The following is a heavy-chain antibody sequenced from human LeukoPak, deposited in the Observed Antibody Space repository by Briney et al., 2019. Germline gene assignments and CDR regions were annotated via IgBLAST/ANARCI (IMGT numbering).Heavy chain of an antibody. CDR1: GYNFATSG. Sequence: ASVRVSCKAYGYNFATSGIGWVRQAPGQGLDWLGWISGYNGNTKSAPKLQGRVTMTMDTSTDTAYLELGRLRVDDTDIYYCARDLGPYTGSYYSYYHYMDVWGEGTSVTVSS. D-gene: IGHD1-26*01. J-gene: IGHJ6*03. CDR2: ISGYNGNT. CDR3: ARDLGPYTGSYYSYYHYMDV. V-gene: IGHV1-18*01.